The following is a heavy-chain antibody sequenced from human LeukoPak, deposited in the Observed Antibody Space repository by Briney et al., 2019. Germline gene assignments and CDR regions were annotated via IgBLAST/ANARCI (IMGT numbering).Heavy chain of an antibody. D-gene: IGHD3-22*01. V-gene: IGHV3-30-3*01. CDR1: GFTFSSFA. Sequence: GGSLRLSCAASGFTFSSFAMHWVRQAPGKGLDWVASISYDGSSKNYADSVKGRFTVSRDNSKNILYLEMNSLRAEDTAVYYCARDYYESSGLNAFDIWGQGTMVTVSS. J-gene: IGHJ3*02. CDR3: ARDYYESSGLNAFDI. CDR2: ISYDGSSK.